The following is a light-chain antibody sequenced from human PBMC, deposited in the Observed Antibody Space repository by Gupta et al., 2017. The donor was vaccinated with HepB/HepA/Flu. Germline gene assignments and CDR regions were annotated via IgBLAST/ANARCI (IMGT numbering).Light chain of an antibody. V-gene: IGLV2-14*03. CDR3: SSYTSSSTLYV. Sequence: RGVSFTISCTGTSSDVGGYNYVSWYQQHPGKAPKLMIYDVSNRPSGVSNRFSGSKSGNTASLTISGLQAEDEADYYCSSYTSSSTLYVFGTGTKVTVL. CDR1: SSDVGGYNY. CDR2: DVS. J-gene: IGLJ1*01.